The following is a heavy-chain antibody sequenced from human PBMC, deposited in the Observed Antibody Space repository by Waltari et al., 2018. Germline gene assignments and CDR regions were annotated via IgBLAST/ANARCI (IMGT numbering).Heavy chain of an antibody. D-gene: IGHD4-17*01. CDR2: IYYSGTT. V-gene: IGHV4-59*01. CDR1: GGSISSYY. CDR3: AREIYGGNSRPFDY. Sequence: QVQLQESGPGLLKPSETLSLTCSVSGGSISSYYWNWFRQPPGKGLEWLGYIYYSGTTNYNPSLKSRVTISVDTSKNQVSLQLRSVTAADTAVYYCAREIYGGNSRPFDYWGQGMLVTVSS. J-gene: IGHJ4*02.